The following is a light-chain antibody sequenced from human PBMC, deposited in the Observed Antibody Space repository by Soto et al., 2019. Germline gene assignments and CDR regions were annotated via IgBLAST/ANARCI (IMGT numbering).Light chain of an antibody. CDR3: EVWDESLWGYI. CDR1: FSNIGSNY. J-gene: IGLJ1*01. CDR2: RNN. V-gene: IGLV1-47*01. Sequence: QPVVTQPSSAYGTSGERFTCSCSGSFSNIGSNYVYWYQQLTGTAPKLLIYRNNQRHSVVPDRFSVSKCCTSASLAISGLRSEDEADYYCEVWDESLWGYIFGTWSAVTVL.